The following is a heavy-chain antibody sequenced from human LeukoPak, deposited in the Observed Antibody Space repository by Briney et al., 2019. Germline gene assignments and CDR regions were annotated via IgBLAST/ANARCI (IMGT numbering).Heavy chain of an antibody. Sequence: GGSLRLSCAAPGFTFSSYWMNWARQAPGKGLEWVASINHNGNVYYYVDSVKGRFTISRDNAKNSLYLQMSNLRAEDTAVYFCARGGGLDVWGQGATVTVSS. CDR3: ARGGGLDV. D-gene: IGHD3-16*01. CDR1: GFTFSSYW. J-gene: IGHJ6*02. V-gene: IGHV3-7*03. CDR2: INHNGNVY.